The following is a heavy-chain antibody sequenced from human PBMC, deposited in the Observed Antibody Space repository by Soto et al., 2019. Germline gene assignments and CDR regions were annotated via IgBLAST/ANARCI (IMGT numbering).Heavy chain of an antibody. CDR2: IIPIFGTA. CDR3: ARGTYYYDSSGYVDY. J-gene: IGHJ4*02. V-gene: IGHV1-69*13. D-gene: IGHD3-22*01. Sequence: ASVKVSCKASGGTFSSYAISWVRQAPGQGLEWMGGIIPIFGTANYAQKFQGRVTITADESTSTAYMGLSSLRSEDTAVYYCARGTYYYDSSGYVDYWGQGTLVTVSS. CDR1: GGTFSSYA.